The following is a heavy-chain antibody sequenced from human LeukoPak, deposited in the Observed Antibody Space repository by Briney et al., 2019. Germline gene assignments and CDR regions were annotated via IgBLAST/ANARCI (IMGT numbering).Heavy chain of an antibody. CDR2: ISGSGGST. V-gene: IGHV3-23*01. Sequence: GGSLRLSCAASGFTFSSYAMSWVRQAPGKGLEWVSAISGSGGSTYYADSVKGRFTISRDNSKNTLYLQMNSLRAEDTAVYYCAKDSRRLLSRINWFDPWGQGTLVTVSS. J-gene: IGHJ5*02. CDR1: GFTFSSYA. CDR3: AKDSRRLLSRINWFDP. D-gene: IGHD3-10*01.